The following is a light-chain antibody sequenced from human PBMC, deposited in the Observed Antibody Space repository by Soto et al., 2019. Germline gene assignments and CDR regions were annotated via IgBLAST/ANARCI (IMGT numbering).Light chain of an antibody. CDR3: NSYTSSSTLV. Sequence: QSALTQPASVSGSPGPSITISCTGTSSDVGGYNYVSWYQQHPGKAPKLMIYEVSNRPSRVSNRFSGSKSGHTASLTISGLQAEDEADYYCNSYTSSSTLVFGTGTKVTVL. CDR2: EVS. V-gene: IGLV2-14*01. J-gene: IGLJ1*01. CDR1: SSDVGGYNY.